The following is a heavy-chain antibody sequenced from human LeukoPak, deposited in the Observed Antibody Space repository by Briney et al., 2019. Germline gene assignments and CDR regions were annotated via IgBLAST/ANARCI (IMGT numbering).Heavy chain of an antibody. D-gene: IGHD6-19*01. CDR3: ARPFSYSSGWYYFDY. J-gene: IGHJ4*02. CDR2: IYYSGST. Sequence: SETLSLTCTVSGGSISSSSYYWGWIRQPPGKWLEWIGSIYYSGSTYYNPSLKSRVTISVDTSKNQFSLKLSSVTAADTAVYYCARPFSYSSGWYYFDYWGQGTLVTVSS. V-gene: IGHV4-39*01. CDR1: GGSISSSSYY.